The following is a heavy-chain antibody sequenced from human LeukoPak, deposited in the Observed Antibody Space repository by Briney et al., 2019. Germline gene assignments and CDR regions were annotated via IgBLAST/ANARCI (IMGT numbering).Heavy chain of an antibody. CDR2: ISGDGGRT. CDR3: AKRKDSNGFGSFDY. D-gene: IGHD3-22*01. CDR1: GFTFDDYA. J-gene: IGHJ4*02. V-gene: IGHV3-43*02. Sequence: GGSLRLSCAASGFTFDDYAMHWVRQAPGKGLEWVSFISGDGGRTFYTDSVKGRFTISRDNSKDSLSLQMNGLRTEDTALYYCAKRKDSNGFGSFDYWGQGTLVTVSS.